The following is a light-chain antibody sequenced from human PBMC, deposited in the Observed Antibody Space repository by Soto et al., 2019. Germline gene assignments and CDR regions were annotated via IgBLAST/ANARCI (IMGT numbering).Light chain of an antibody. CDR3: QHLNGYPRT. CDR1: QGISSY. V-gene: IGKV1-9*01. J-gene: IGKJ1*01. CDR2: SAS. Sequence: DIQLTQSPSFLSASVGDRVTITCRASQGISSYLAWYQQRPGKAPKLLIYSASTLQGGVPSRFSGSGSGTDFTLTISSLQPEDFATYYCQHLNGYPRTFDQGTKVEIK.